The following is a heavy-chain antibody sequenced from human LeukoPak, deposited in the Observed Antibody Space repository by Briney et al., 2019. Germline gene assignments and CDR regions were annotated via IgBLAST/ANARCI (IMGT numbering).Heavy chain of an antibody. CDR2: INHSGST. Sequence: SETLSLTCAVYGGSFSGYYWSWIRQPPGKGLEWIGEINHSGSTNYNPSLKSRVTISVDTSKNQFSLKLSSVTAADTAVYYCARRLGYGSGKRAFDYWGQGTLVTVSS. CDR3: ARRLGYGSGKRAFDY. V-gene: IGHV4-34*01. D-gene: IGHD3-10*01. CDR1: GGSFSGYY. J-gene: IGHJ4*02.